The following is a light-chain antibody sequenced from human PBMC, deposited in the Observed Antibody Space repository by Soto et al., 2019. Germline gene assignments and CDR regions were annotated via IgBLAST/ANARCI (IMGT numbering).Light chain of an antibody. Sequence: QSALTQPAFVSGSPGQSITISCTGTSSDVGRYNYVSWYQQHPGKAPKLMIYDVTNRPSGVSNRFSGSKSGNTASLTISGLQAEDEADYYCSSYTISITVVFGGGTKLTVL. CDR3: SSYTISITVV. CDR2: DVT. CDR1: SSDVGRYNY. J-gene: IGLJ2*01. V-gene: IGLV2-14*01.